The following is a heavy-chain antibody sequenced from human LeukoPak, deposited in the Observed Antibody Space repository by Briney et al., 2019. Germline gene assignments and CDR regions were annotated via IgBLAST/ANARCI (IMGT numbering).Heavy chain of an antibody. J-gene: IGHJ4*02. D-gene: IGHD3-22*01. Sequence: SETLSLTCTVSGGSISSSSYYWGWIRQPPGKGLEWIGSIYYSGSTYYNPSLKSRVTISVDTSKNQFSLKLSSVTAADTAVYYCARSRGDYYDSSGYPNFDYWGQGTLVTVSS. CDR1: GGSISSSSYY. CDR2: IYYSGST. CDR3: ARSRGDYYDSSGYPNFDY. V-gene: IGHV4-39*07.